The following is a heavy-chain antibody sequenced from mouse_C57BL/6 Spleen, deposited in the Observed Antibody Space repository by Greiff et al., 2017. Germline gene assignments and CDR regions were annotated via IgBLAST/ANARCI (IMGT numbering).Heavy chain of an antibody. V-gene: IGHV2-2*01. Sequence: QVQLKESGPGLVQPSQSLSITCTVSGFSLTSYGVHWVRQSPGKGLEWLGVIWSGGSTDYNAAFISRLSISKDNSKSQVFFKLNSLQADDTAIYYCAGNVGYDESYWCFDVWGTGTTVTVSS. CDR2: IWSGGST. D-gene: IGHD2-2*01. J-gene: IGHJ1*03. CDR3: AGNVGYDESYWCFDV. CDR1: GFSLTSYG.